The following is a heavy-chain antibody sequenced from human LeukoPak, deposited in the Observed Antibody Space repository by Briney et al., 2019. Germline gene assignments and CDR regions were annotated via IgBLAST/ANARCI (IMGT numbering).Heavy chain of an antibody. J-gene: IGHJ4*02. CDR3: AREAGIQLWSYFDY. Sequence: GASVKVSCKASGGTFSSYAISWVRQAPGQGLEWMGRIIPIFGIANYAQKFQGRVTITADKSTSTAYMELSSLRSEGTAVYYCAREAGIQLWSYFDYWGQGTLVTVSS. CDR2: IIPIFGIA. V-gene: IGHV1-69*04. D-gene: IGHD5-18*01. CDR1: GGTFSSYA.